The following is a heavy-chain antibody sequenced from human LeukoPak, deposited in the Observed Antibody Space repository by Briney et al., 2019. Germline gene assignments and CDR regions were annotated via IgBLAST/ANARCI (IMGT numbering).Heavy chain of an antibody. J-gene: IGHJ3*02. Sequence: PGGSLRLSCAASGFTFSNYAMNWVRQAPGKGLEWVSAISGSGGSTYYADSVKGRFTISRDNSKNTLYLQMNSLRAEDTALYYCAKGGRSGYYSNDAFDIWGQGTMLTVSS. V-gene: IGHV3-23*01. D-gene: IGHD3-22*01. CDR1: GFTFSNYA. CDR3: AKGGRSGYYSNDAFDI. CDR2: ISGSGGST.